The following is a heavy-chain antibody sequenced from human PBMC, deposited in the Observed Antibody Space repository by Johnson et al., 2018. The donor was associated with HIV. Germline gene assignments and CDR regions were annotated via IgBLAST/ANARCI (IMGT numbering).Heavy chain of an antibody. CDR2: IWYDGSNK. J-gene: IGHJ3*02. V-gene: IGHV3-33*01. D-gene: IGHD5-12*01. Sequence: VQLVESGGGVVQPGRSLRLSCAESGFTFSSYGMHWVRQAPGKGLESVAVIWYDGSNKYYEDSVRGRFNISRDNSKNTLYLQMNSLRAEDTAVYFCARDQGYNGFEPDAFDIWGRGTMVTVSS. CDR1: GFTFSSYG. CDR3: ARDQGYNGFEPDAFDI.